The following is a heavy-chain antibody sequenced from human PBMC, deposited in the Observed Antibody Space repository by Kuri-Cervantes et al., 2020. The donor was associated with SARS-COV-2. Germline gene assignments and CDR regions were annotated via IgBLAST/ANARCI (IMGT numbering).Heavy chain of an antibody. CDR2: FDPEDGET. D-gene: IGHD3-22*01. J-gene: IGHJ4*02. V-gene: IGHV1-24*01. Sequence: ASVKVSCKVSGYTLTELSMHWVRQAPGKGLEWMGGFDPEDGETIYAQKFQGRVTITRDTSASTAYMELSSLRSEDTAVYYCARFGYYDSSGYFDYWGQGTLVTVSS. CDR3: ARFGYYDSSGYFDY. CDR1: GYTLTELS.